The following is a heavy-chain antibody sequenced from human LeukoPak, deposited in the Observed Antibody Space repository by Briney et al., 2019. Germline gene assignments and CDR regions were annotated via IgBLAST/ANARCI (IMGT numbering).Heavy chain of an antibody. Sequence: GGSLRLSCAASGFTFSGYAMSWVRQAPGKGLEWVSAISGSGGSTYYADSVKGRFTISRDNSKNTLYLQMNSLRAEDTAVYYCAKGLIGIVVVVADIDYWGQGTLVTVSS. CDR1: GFTFSGYA. D-gene: IGHD2-15*01. V-gene: IGHV3-23*01. CDR3: AKGLIGIVVVVADIDY. CDR2: ISGSGGST. J-gene: IGHJ4*02.